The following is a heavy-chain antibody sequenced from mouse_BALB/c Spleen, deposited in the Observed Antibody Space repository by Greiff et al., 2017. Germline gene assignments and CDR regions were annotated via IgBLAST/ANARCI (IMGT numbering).Heavy chain of an antibody. CDR3: TRGNGNYVGYAMDY. CDR2: ISPGSGGT. J-gene: IGHJ4*01. D-gene: IGHD2-1*01. CDR1: GYTFTSYW. V-gene: IGHV1S16*01. Sequence: QVQLLQPGADLVKPGASVKLSCTASGYTFTSYWMHWVKLRPGQGFEWIGEISPGSGGTNYNEKFTRKATLTVDKSSSTAYMQLSSLTSEDSAVYYCTRGNGNYVGYAMDYWGQGTSVTVSS.